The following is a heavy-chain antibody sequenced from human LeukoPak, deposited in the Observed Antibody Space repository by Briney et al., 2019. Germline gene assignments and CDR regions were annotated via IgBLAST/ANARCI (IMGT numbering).Heavy chain of an antibody. D-gene: IGHD1-1*01. Sequence: GGSLRLSCAASGFTFSAYWMHWVRQAPGKGLVYVSRINSDGSSANYADSVQGRFTISRDNAKNTLYLEMNSLRADDTAVYYCARPVTGTYAPLEYWGQGTLVTVSS. J-gene: IGHJ4*02. V-gene: IGHV3-74*01. CDR1: GFTFSAYW. CDR2: INSDGSSA. CDR3: ARPVTGTYAPLEY.